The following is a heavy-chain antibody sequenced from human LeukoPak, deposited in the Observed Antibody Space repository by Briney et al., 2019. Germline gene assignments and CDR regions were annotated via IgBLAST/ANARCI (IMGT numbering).Heavy chain of an antibody. Sequence: GASVKVSCKASGYTFTSYYMHWVRQAPGQGLEWMGIINPSGGSTSYAQKFQGRVTMTRDTSISTAYMELSRLRSDDTAVYYCAREGLGQWGQGTLVTVSS. CDR2: INPSGGST. V-gene: IGHV1-46*01. CDR3: AREGLGQ. CDR1: GYTFTSYY. J-gene: IGHJ4*02.